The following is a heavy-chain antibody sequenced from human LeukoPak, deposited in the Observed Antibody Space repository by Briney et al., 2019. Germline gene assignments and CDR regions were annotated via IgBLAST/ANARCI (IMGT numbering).Heavy chain of an antibody. J-gene: IGHJ3*02. Sequence: SETLSLTCTVSGGSISSGDYYWSWIRPPPGKGLEWIGYIYYSGSTYSNPSLKSRVTISVDTSKNQFSLKLSSVTAADTAVYYCARDRGGVIPRAFDIWGQGTMVTVSS. V-gene: IGHV4-30-4*01. D-gene: IGHD2-15*01. CDR3: ARDRGGVIPRAFDI. CDR1: GGSISSGDYY. CDR2: IYYSGST.